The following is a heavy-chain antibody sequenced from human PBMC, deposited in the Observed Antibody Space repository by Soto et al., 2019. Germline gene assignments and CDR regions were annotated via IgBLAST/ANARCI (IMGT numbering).Heavy chain of an antibody. CDR1: GGSLSSGNFY. J-gene: IGHJ6*03. CDR3: AREVPAAMGGVPYYCMDV. CDR2: IYYSGST. D-gene: IGHD2-2*01. V-gene: IGHV4-31*11. Sequence: QVQLQESGPGLVRPSQTLSLTCAVSGGSLSSGNFYWNWIRQHPGKGLEWIGYIYYSGSTYYNPSLNSRVTISVDTSNNQFSLKLGSATAADTAVYYCAREVPAAMGGVPYYCMDVWGKGTTVTVSS.